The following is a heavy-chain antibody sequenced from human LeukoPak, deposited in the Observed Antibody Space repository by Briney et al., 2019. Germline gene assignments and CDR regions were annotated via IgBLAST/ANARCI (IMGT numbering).Heavy chain of an antibody. J-gene: IGHJ4*02. CDR2: ISGSGGST. Sequence: PGGSLRLSCAASGFTFSSYGMSWVRQAPGKGLEWVSAISGSGGSTYYADSVKGRFTISRDNSKNTLYLQMNSLRAEDTAVYYCAKELYDSSGSQVDYWGQGTLVTVSS. V-gene: IGHV3-23*01. CDR3: AKELYDSSGSQVDY. CDR1: GFTFSSYG. D-gene: IGHD3-22*01.